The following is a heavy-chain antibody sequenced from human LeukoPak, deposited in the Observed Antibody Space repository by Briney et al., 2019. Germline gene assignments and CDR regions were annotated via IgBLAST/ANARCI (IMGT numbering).Heavy chain of an antibody. CDR3: ARDLTMVRGARYRPYNWFDP. J-gene: IGHJ5*02. D-gene: IGHD3-10*01. V-gene: IGHV1-2*02. Sequence: GASVKVSCKASGYTFTGYYMHWVRQAPGQGLEWMGWINPNSGGTNYAQKFQGRVTISADESTSTAYMELSSLRSEDTAVYYCARDLTMVRGARYRPYNWFDPWGQGTLVTVSP. CDR1: GYTFTGYY. CDR2: INPNSGGT.